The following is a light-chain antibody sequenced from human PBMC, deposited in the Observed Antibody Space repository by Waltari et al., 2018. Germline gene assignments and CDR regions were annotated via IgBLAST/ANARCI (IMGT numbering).Light chain of an antibody. Sequence: QLVLTQSPSASASLGASVKLTCTLSSGHSSYTIAWHQQQPEKGPRYLMKVNSEGSHSKGDGIPDGGAGSSCGAERYLTISSLQSEDEADDYCQTWGTGIHVVFGGGTKLTVL. CDR3: QTWGTGIHVV. V-gene: IGLV4-69*01. CDR1: SGHSSYT. J-gene: IGLJ2*01. CDR2: VNSEGSH.